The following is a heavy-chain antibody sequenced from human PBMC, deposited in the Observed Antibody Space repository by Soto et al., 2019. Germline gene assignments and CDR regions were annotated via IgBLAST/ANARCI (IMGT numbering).Heavy chain of an antibody. CDR1: GFTFSNYA. Sequence: EVQLLESGGGLVQPGGSLRLSCAASGFTFSNYAVTWVRQAPGKGLEWVSTISGSGGSTYYADSAKGRFTISRDNFKNTLYLQMNSLRAEDTAVYYCAKDQGSSWYEIDYWGQGTLVTVSS. CDR2: ISGSGGST. D-gene: IGHD6-13*01. V-gene: IGHV3-23*01. CDR3: AKDQGSSWYEIDY. J-gene: IGHJ4*02.